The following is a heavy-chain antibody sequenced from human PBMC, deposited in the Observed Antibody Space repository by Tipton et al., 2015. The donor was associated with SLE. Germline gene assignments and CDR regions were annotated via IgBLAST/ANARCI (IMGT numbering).Heavy chain of an antibody. CDR2: ISYDGSNK. Sequence: RSLRLSCATSGFTFSSYGMHWVRQAPGKGLEWVAVISYDGSNKYYADSVKGRFTISRDNSENTLYLQMNSLRAEDTAVYYCAKDLVAGLGEDYMDVWGKGTTVTVSS. CDR3: AKDLVAGLGEDYMDV. D-gene: IGHD6-19*01. J-gene: IGHJ6*03. V-gene: IGHV3-30*18. CDR1: GFTFSSYG.